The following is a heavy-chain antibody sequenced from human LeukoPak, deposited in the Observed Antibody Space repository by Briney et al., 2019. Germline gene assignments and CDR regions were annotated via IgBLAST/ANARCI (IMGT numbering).Heavy chain of an antibody. CDR2: ISSSSSTI. CDR1: GFTFSSYS. Sequence: GGSLRLSCAASGFTFSSYSMNWVRQAPGKGLEWVSYISSSSSTIYYADSVKGRFTISRDNAKNSLYLQMNSLRAEDTAVYYCARGHTAVTRHFDFWGQGTLVTVSS. V-gene: IGHV3-48*01. D-gene: IGHD4-17*01. CDR3: ARGHTAVTRHFDF. J-gene: IGHJ4*02.